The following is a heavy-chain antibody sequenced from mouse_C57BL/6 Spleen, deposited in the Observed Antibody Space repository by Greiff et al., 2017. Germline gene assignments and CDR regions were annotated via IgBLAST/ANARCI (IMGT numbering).Heavy chain of an antibody. Sequence: QVQLQQPGAELVKPGASVKLSCKASGYTFTSYWMHWVKQRPGQGLEWIGMIHPNSGSTKYNEKFKSKATLTVDKSSSTAYMQLSSLTSEDSAVYYCASLLLRGGYFDYWGQGTTLTVSS. D-gene: IGHD1-1*01. J-gene: IGHJ2*01. V-gene: IGHV1-64*01. CDR2: IHPNSGST. CDR3: ASLLLRGGYFDY. CDR1: GYTFTSYW.